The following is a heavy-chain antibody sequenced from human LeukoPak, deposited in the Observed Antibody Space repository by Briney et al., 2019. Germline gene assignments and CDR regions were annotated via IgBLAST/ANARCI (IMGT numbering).Heavy chain of an antibody. V-gene: IGHV3-9*01. CDR3: AKGLQGTTGTTVGDAFDI. Sequence: GRSLRLSCAASGFTLDDYAMHRVRQAPGKGLEWVSGISWNSGSTVYADSVKGRFTISRDNTKNSLYLQMNSLRAEDTALYYCAKGLQGTTGTTVGDAFDIWGQGTMVTVSS. J-gene: IGHJ3*02. CDR2: ISWNSGST. D-gene: IGHD1-1*01. CDR1: GFTLDDYA.